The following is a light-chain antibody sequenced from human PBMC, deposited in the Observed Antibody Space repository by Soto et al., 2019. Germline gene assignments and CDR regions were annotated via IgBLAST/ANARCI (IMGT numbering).Light chain of an antibody. CDR3: QQYYTGRT. Sequence: DIVMTQSPDSLTVSLGERATINCKSSQSLLSNSNKKNYLAWYQQKPGQPPKLLIYWASTRESGVPDRFTGSGSGTDFTLTSCSLQAEDVAVYFCQQYYTGRTFGQGTRVEIK. V-gene: IGKV4-1*01. CDR1: QSLLSNSNKKNY. J-gene: IGKJ1*01. CDR2: WAS.